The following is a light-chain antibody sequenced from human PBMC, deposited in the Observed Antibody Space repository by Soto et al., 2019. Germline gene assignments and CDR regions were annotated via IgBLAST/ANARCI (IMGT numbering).Light chain of an antibody. CDR3: QQYNDWPRT. CDR1: QSVSSN. CDR2: SAS. J-gene: IGKJ1*01. Sequence: EIVITHSPATLSVSPCERVTLSSRASQSVSSNLAWYLQKPGQAPRLLIYSASYRASDIPARFSGSGSGTEFTLTISSLQSEDLAVYYCQQYNDWPRTFGQGTKVDIK. V-gene: IGKV3-15*01.